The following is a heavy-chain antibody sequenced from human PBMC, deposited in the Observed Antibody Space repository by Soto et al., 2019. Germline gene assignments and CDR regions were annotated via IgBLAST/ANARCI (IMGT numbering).Heavy chain of an antibody. CDR3: ARDGRYPYY. CDR2: IKLDGSEE. J-gene: IGHJ4*02. D-gene: IGHD1-1*01. V-gene: IGHV3-7*01. Sequence: GGSLRLSCAASGFTFSSYWMSWVRQAPGKGLEWVAIIKLDGSEEYYVDSVKGRFTISRDNAKNSLYLQMNSLRAEDTAVYYCARDGRYPYYWGKGTLVTVSS. CDR1: GFTFSSYW.